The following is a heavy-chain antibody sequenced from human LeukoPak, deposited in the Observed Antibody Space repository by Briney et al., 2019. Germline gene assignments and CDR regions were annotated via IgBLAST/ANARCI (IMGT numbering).Heavy chain of an antibody. V-gene: IGHV1-24*01. CDR2: FDPEDGET. CDR1: GYTLTELS. D-gene: IGHD3-9*01. Sequence: ASVKVSCKVSGYTLTELSMHWVRQAPGKGLEWMGGFDPEDGETIYAQKFQGRVTMTEDTSTDTAYMELSSLRSEDTAVYYCARGLRYFDWLLYSTFFDYWGQGTLVTVSS. J-gene: IGHJ4*02. CDR3: ARGLRYFDWLLYSTFFDY.